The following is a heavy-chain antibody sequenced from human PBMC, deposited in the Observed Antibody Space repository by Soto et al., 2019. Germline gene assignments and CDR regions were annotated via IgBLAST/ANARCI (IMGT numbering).Heavy chain of an antibody. J-gene: IGHJ4*02. D-gene: IGHD6-19*01. Sequence: EVQLVESGGGLIQPGDSLRLSCAVSGFSVSRTYMGWVRQAPVKGLEWVSSIVTGGDTFYADSVKGRFTFSRDTSKNTLYLPTNSLTVDDTAIYFCARGSLVSGFYDWGQGTLVSVSP. CDR3: ARGSLVSGFYD. CDR1: GFSVSRTY. V-gene: IGHV3-53*01. CDR2: IVTGGDT.